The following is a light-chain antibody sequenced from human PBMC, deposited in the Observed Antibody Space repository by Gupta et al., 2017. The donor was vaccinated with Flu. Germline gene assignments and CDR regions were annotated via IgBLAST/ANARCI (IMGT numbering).Light chain of an antibody. J-gene: IGKJ2*01. V-gene: IGKV3-15*01. CDR1: LIIYSN. Sequence: EIVMTQSPDTLSMSPGEKSTLSCRASLIIYSNLAWYQQKAGQAPRLLMSGASTRASGVPARFSGRRSAADYSLTISSLQSEEFAVYYCQQEVNWRYTFGQGTKVEIK. CDR2: GAS. CDR3: QQEVNWRYT.